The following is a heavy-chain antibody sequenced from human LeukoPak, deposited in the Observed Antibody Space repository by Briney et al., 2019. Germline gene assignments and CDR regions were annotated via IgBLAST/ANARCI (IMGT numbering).Heavy chain of an antibody. V-gene: IGHV4-59*08. D-gene: IGHD6-13*01. CDR2: IYYSGST. CDR3: ARGSSWLTYGMDV. CDR1: SGSISSYY. J-gene: IGHJ6*02. Sequence: PSETLSLTCTVSSGSISSYYWSWIRQPPGKGLEWIGYIYYSGSTNYNPSLKSRVTISVDTSKNQFSLKLSSVTVADTAVYYCARGSSWLTYGMDVWGQGTTVTVSS.